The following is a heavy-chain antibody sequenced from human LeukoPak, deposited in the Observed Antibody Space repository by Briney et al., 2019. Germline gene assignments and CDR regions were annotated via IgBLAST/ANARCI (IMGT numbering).Heavy chain of an antibody. Sequence: SETLSLTCAVYGGSFSGYYWSWIRQPPGKGLEWIGEINHSGSTNYNPSLKSRVTISVDTSKNQFSLKLSSVTAADTAVYYCARVGKLLEPQGSWFDPWGQGTLVTVSS. D-gene: IGHD1-14*01. CDR1: GGSFSGYY. J-gene: IGHJ5*02. CDR2: INHSGST. V-gene: IGHV4-34*01. CDR3: ARVGKLLEPQGSWFDP.